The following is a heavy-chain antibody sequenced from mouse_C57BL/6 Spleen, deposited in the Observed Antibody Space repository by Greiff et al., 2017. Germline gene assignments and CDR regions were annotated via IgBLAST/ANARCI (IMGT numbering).Heavy chain of an antibody. CDR3: ARKAGTNARDY. D-gene: IGHD4-1*01. Sequence: QVQLQQPGAELVKPGASVKLSCKASGYTFTSYWMHWVKQRPGQGLEWIGMIHPNSGSTNYNEKFKSKATLTVDKSSSTAYMQLSSLTSEDAAVYYCARKAGTNARDYWGQGTSVTVSS. CDR2: IHPNSGST. CDR1: GYTFTSYW. V-gene: IGHV1-64*01. J-gene: IGHJ4*01.